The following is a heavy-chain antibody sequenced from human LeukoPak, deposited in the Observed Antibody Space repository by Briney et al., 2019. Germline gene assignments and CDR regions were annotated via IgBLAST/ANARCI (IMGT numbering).Heavy chain of an antibody. CDR1: GGSISSYY. CDR3: ARGPFYPYYYDSSGYHDY. Sequence: SSETLSLTCTVSGGSISSYYWSWIRQPPGKGLEWIGYIYYSGSTNYNPSLKSRVTISVDTSKNQFSLKLSSVTAADTAVYYCARGPFYPYYYDSSGYHDYWGQGTLVTVSS. CDR2: IYYSGST. V-gene: IGHV4-59*12. D-gene: IGHD3-22*01. J-gene: IGHJ4*02.